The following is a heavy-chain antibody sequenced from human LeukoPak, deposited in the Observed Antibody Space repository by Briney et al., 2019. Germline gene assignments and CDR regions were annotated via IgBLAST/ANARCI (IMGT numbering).Heavy chain of an antibody. D-gene: IGHD5-18*01. CDR1: GYTFTSYG. CDR3: ARVYRDTYGQS. V-gene: IGHV1-18*04. J-gene: IGHJ4*02. Sequence: ASVKVSCKTSGYTFTSYGISWVRQAPGQGLEWMGWISAYNGNTNYTQKLQGRVTMTTDTSTSKAYMEVRSLRSDDTAIYYCARVYRDTYGQSWGQGTLVTVSS. CDR2: ISAYNGNT.